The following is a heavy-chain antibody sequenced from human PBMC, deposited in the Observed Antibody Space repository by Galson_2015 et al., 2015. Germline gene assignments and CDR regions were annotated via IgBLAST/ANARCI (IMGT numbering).Heavy chain of an antibody. CDR1: GFSFSMYA. D-gene: IGHD2-8*01. CDR2: IRVSGGTT. J-gene: IGHJ4*02. Sequence: SLRLSCAVSGFSFSMYAMSWVRQAPGKGLERVSVIRVSGGTTYYADSVQGRFTVCRDTSLYLQMKSLTVDDKGVSYCAKTRRPYCNGVGCHHFDHLGQGTLVTVSS. V-gene: IGHV3-23*01. CDR3: AKTRRPYCNGVGCHHFDH.